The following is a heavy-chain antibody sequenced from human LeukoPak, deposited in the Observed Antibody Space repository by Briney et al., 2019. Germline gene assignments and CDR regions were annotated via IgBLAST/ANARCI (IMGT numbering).Heavy chain of an antibody. V-gene: IGHV3-48*03. CDR2: ISSSGTTI. Sequence: GGSLRLSCAASGFIFSSYEMNWVRQAPGKGLEWVSYISSSGTTIYYADSVRGRFTISRDTAKNSLYLQMNSLRAEDTAVYYCARAAQGALLVGQHYFLGSWGQGALVTVSS. CDR3: ARAAQGALLVGQHYFLGS. D-gene: IGHD2-21*01. J-gene: IGHJ4*02. CDR1: GFIFSSYE.